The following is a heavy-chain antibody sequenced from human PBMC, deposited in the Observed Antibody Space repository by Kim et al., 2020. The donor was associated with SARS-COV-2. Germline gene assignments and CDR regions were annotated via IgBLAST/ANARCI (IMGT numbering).Heavy chain of an antibody. D-gene: IGHD2-2*01. Sequence: ASVKVSCKASGYTFTSYAMNWVRQAPGQGLEWMGWINTNTGNPTYAQGFTGRSVFSLDTSVSTAHLQISSLKAEDTAMYYCARGSILGYCSSSCYNWFVPWGQGTLVTVSS. CDR2: INTNTGNP. CDR3: ARGSILGYCSSSCYNWFVP. J-gene: IGHJ5*02. V-gene: IGHV7-4-1*02. CDR1: GYTFTSYA.